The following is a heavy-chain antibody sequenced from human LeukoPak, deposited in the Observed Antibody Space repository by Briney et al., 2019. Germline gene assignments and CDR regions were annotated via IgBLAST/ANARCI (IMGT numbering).Heavy chain of an antibody. CDR1: GGSISSGGYS. J-gene: IGHJ5*02. Sequence: SQTLSLTCAVSGGSISSGGYSWSWIRQPPGKGLEWIGYIYHSGSTYYNPSLKSRVTISVDRSKNQFSLKLSSVTAADTAVYYCARAASGYYDSSGYSGFDPWGQGTLVTVSS. CDR3: ARAASGYYDSSGYSGFDP. CDR2: IYHSGST. D-gene: IGHD3-22*01. V-gene: IGHV4-30-2*01.